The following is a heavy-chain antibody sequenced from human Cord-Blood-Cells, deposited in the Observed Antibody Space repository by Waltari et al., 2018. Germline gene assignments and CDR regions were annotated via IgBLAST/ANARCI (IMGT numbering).Heavy chain of an antibody. CDR2: IKNKTDGGTT. Sequence: EVQLVESGGGLVKPGGSLRLSCAASGFTFSNAWMSWVRQAPGKGLEWVGRIKNKTDGGTTDYAAPVKGRFTISRDDSKNTLYLQMNSLKTEDTAVYYCTTGIVCQDAFDIWGQGTMVTVSS. J-gene: IGHJ3*02. D-gene: IGHD2-15*01. CDR3: TTGIVCQDAFDI. CDR1: GFTFSNAW. V-gene: IGHV3-15*01.